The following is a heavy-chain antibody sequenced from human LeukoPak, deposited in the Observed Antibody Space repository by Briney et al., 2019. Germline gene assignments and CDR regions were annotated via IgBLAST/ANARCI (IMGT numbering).Heavy chain of an antibody. CDR2: INHSGST. CDR3: ARDGHYYDSSGYYWNYYYGMDV. Sequence: SETLSLTCAVYGGSFSGYYWSWIRQPPGKGLEWIGEINHSGSTNYNPSLKSRVTISVDTSKNQFSLKLSSVTAADTAVYYCARDGHYYDSSGYYWNYYYGMDVWGQGTTVTVSS. D-gene: IGHD3-22*01. CDR1: GGSFSGYY. V-gene: IGHV4-34*01. J-gene: IGHJ6*02.